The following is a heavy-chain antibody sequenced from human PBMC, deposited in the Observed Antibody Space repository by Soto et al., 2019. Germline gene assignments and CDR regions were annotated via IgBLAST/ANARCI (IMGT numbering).Heavy chain of an antibody. D-gene: IGHD6-13*01. CDR1: GGSISSSSYY. Sequence: QLQLQESGPGLVKPSETLSLTCTVSGGSISSSSYYWGWIRQPPGKGLEWIGSIYYSGSTYYNPSLKSRVTISVDTSKNQFSLKLSSVTAADTAVYYCAREGRAAAVPTEFDYWGQGTLVTVSS. V-gene: IGHV4-39*02. J-gene: IGHJ4*02. CDR2: IYYSGST. CDR3: AREGRAAAVPTEFDY.